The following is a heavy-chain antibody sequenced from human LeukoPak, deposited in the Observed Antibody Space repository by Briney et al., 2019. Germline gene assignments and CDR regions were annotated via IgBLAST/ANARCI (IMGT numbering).Heavy chain of an antibody. J-gene: IGHJ4*02. Sequence: GGSLRLSCAASGFTFSSYAMHWVRQAPGKGQEWVAVISYDGSNKYYADSVKGRFTISRDNSKNTLYLQMNSLRAEDTAVYYCARDGRFGEPLDYWGQGTLVTVSS. CDR1: GFTFSSYA. CDR2: ISYDGSNK. CDR3: ARDGRFGEPLDY. V-gene: IGHV3-30*04. D-gene: IGHD3-10*01.